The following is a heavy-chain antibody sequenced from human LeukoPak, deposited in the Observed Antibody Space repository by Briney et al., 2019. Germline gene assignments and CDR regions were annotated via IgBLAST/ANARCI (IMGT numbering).Heavy chain of an antibody. CDR1: GFTVSNNY. D-gene: IGHD3-10*01. J-gene: IGHJ4*02. Sequence: PGGSLRLSCAASGFTVSNNYMSWVRQAPGKGLEWVSVIYSGGGTYYADSVKGRFTISRDNSKNTLYLQMNSLRAEDTAVYYCARVTGSYYPFDYWGQGTLVIVSS. V-gene: IGHV3-66*01. CDR3: ARVTGSYYPFDY. CDR2: IYSGGGT.